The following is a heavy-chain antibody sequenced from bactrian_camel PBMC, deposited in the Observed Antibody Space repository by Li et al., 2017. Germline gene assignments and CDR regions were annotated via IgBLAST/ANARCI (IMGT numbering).Heavy chain of an antibody. J-gene: IGHJ6*01. CDR2: ITGDGGT. Sequence: VESGGGSVQAGGSLTLSCKPSFFILDDVEMAWYRQTPGNECELVASITGDGGTYYTDAVKGRFTISHDAAKNSIDLEMNTLKPEDTAMYYCAADGQWPARYSSGYCWTLETAQYDFGFWGKGTQVTVS. CDR1: FFILDDVE. D-gene: IGHD2*01. V-gene: IGHV3S53*01. CDR3: AADGQWPARYSSGYCWTLETAQYDFGF.